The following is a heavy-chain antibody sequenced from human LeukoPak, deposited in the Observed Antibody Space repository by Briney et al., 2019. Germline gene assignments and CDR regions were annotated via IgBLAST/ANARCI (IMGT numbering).Heavy chain of an antibody. D-gene: IGHD3-10*01. V-gene: IGHV3-30*02. CDR1: AFTFSSYG. CDR2: IRYDGSNK. Sequence: GGSLRLSCAASAFTFSSYGVHWVRQAPGKGLEWVAFIRYDGSNKYYADSVKGRFTISRDNSKNTLYLQMNSLRAEDTAVYYCAKDGRYYYGSGSYFLYYFDYWGQGTLVTVSS. CDR3: AKDGRYYYGSGSYFLYYFDY. J-gene: IGHJ4*02.